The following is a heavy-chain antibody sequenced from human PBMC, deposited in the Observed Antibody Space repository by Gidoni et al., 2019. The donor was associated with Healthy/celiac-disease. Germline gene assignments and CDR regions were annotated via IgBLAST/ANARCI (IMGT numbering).Heavy chain of an antibody. CDR3: ARGGYSSSWYFSIVSATRYFDY. CDR2: ISYDGSNK. D-gene: IGHD6-13*01. CDR1: GFTFSSYA. Sequence: QVQLVESGGGVVKPGGSLGPSWAASGFTFSSYAMHWVRQAPGKGLEWVAVISYDGSNKYYADSVKGRFTISRDNSKNTLYLQMNSLRAEDTAVYYCARGGYSSSWYFSIVSATRYFDYWGQGTLVTVSS. V-gene: IGHV3-30-3*01. J-gene: IGHJ4*02.